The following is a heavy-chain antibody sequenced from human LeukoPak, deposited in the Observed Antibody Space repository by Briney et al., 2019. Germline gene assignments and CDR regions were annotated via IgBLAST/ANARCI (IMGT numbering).Heavy chain of an antibody. V-gene: IGHV3-30*18. CDR2: ISYDGSNK. CDR1: GSTFSSYG. J-gene: IGHJ4*02. CDR3: AKDPHRGYSSSWYYFDY. Sequence: GGSLRLSCAASGSTFSSYGMHWVRQAPGKGLEWVAVISYDGSNKYYADSVKGRFTISRDNSKNTLYLQMNSLRAEDTAVYYCAKDPHRGYSSSWYYFDYWGQGTLVTVSS. D-gene: IGHD6-13*01.